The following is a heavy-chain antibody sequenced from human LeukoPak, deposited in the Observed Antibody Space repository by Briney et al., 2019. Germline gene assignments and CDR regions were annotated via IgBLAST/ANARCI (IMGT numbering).Heavy chain of an antibody. CDR3: ARLSQTPDYYSNGGYYYLGY. CDR2: MNPNTGRT. J-gene: IGHJ4*02. Sequence: GASVKVSCKASRYTFTSYDINWVREAAGQGREWMGWMNPNTGRTGFAQKFQGRLTMTRDTSISTAYMELSSLRSEDTAVYYCARLSQTPDYYSNGGYYYLGYWGQGTPVTVSS. CDR1: RYTFTSYD. D-gene: IGHD3-22*01. V-gene: IGHV1-8*01.